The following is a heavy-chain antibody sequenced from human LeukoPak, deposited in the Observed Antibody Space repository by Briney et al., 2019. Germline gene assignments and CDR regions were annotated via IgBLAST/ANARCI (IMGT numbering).Heavy chain of an antibody. CDR3: ARGVSMIVVVIHDWYFDL. Sequence: SETLSLTCAVSGGSISSNNWWTWVRQPPGKGLEWIGNIYYSGRTYYNPSLKSRVTISVGTSKNQFSLKLSSVTATDTAVYYCARGVSMIVVVIHDWYFDLWGRGTLVTVSS. J-gene: IGHJ2*01. V-gene: IGHV4-4*02. CDR1: GGSISSNNW. D-gene: IGHD3-22*01. CDR2: IYYSGRT.